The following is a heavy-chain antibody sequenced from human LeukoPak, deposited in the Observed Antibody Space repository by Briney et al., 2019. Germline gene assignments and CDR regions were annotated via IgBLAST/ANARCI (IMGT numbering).Heavy chain of an antibody. CDR3: ARSLGDWLFLVPSNPFDY. Sequence: ASVKVSCKASGYTFTSYGISWVRQAPGQGLEWMGWISAYNGNTNYAQKLQGRVTMTTDTSTSTAYMELRSLRSDDTAVYYCARSLGDWLFLVPSNPFDYWGQGTLVTVSS. D-gene: IGHD3-9*01. CDR2: ISAYNGNT. V-gene: IGHV1-18*01. J-gene: IGHJ4*02. CDR1: GYTFTSYG.